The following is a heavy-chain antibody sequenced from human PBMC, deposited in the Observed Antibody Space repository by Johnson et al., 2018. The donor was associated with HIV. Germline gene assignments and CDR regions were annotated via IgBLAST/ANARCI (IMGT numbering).Heavy chain of an antibody. J-gene: IGHJ3*02. D-gene: IGHD3-22*01. CDR1: GFTFNSYA. CDR3: ARDRGYWDAFDI. V-gene: IGHV3-7*01. Sequence: VQLVESGGGVVQPGRSLRLSCAASGFTFNSYALHWVRQAPGKGLEWVANIKEDGSDKYYVDSVKGRFTISRDNTKHSLYLQMNSLRAEETALYYCARDRGYWDAFDIWGQGTMVTVSS. CDR2: IKEDGSDK.